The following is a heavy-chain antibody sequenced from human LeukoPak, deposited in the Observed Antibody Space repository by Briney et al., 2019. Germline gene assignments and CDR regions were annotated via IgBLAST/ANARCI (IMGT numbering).Heavy chain of an antibody. J-gene: IGHJ4*02. Sequence: GESLKISCKGSGYSFTNYWISWVRQMPGKGLEWMGRIDPSDSYTNYSPSFQGHVTISADKSISTAYLQWSSLKASDTAMNYCASPGLRYFDWLLSFDYWGQGTLVTVSS. CDR1: GYSFTNYW. D-gene: IGHD3-9*01. V-gene: IGHV5-10-1*01. CDR3: ASPGLRYFDWLLSFDY. CDR2: IDPSDSYT.